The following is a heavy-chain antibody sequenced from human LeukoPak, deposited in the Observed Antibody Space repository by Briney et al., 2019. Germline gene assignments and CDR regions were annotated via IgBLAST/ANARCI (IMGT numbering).Heavy chain of an antibody. CDR1: GGSFSGYY. Sequence: TSETLSLTCAVYGGSFSGYYWSWIRQPPGKGLEWIGEINHSGSTNYNPSLKSRVTISVDTSKNQSSLKLSSVTAADTAVYYCARATYDSSGYYPGNYYGMDVWGQGTTVTVSS. D-gene: IGHD3-22*01. CDR2: INHSGST. J-gene: IGHJ6*02. CDR3: ARATYDSSGYYPGNYYGMDV. V-gene: IGHV4-34*01.